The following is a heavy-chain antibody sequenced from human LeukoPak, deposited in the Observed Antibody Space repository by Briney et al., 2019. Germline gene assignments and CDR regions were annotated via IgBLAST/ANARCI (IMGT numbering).Heavy chain of an antibody. CDR1: GGSISSYY. V-gene: IGHV4-59*08. CDR2: IYNSGST. CDR3: ARHAENGYDRFDH. Sequence: SETLSLTCSVSGGSISSYYWSWIRQPPGKGLEWIGYIYNSGSTNYKSPLRSRVIMSGDTSENQLSPNVSSVTAADTAVYYCARHAENGYDRFDHWGQGTLVTVSS. J-gene: IGHJ4*02. D-gene: IGHD5-12*01.